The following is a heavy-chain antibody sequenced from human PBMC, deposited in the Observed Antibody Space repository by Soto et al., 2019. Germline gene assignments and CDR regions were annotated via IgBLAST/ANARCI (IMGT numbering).Heavy chain of an antibody. Sequence: SGPTLVKPTQPLTLTCTFSGFSLSTSGVGVGWIRQPPGKALEWLALIYWDDDKRHSPSLQSRRTITRDTSKNQVVLTMTNMDPVDTATYYCAQGRPVGGSSFQFDYWGQGTLVTVSS. J-gene: IGHJ4*02. CDR3: AQGRPVGGSSFQFDY. D-gene: IGHD6-6*01. CDR1: GFSLSTSGVG. V-gene: IGHV2-5*02. CDR2: IYWDDDK.